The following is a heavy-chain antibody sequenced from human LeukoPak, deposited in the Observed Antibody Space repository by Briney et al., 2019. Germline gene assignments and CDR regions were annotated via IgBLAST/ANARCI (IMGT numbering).Heavy chain of an antibody. J-gene: IGHJ4*02. Sequence: PSETLSLTCAVSGGSISSGGYSWSWIRQPPGKGLEWIGYIYYSGSTYYNPSLKSRVTISVDTSKNQFSRKLSSVTAADTAVYYCARGTRGYSYGYALSFDYWGQGTLVTVSS. CDR1: GGSISSGGYS. CDR3: ARGTRGYSYGYALSFDY. D-gene: IGHD5-18*01. CDR2: IYYSGST. V-gene: IGHV4-30-4*07.